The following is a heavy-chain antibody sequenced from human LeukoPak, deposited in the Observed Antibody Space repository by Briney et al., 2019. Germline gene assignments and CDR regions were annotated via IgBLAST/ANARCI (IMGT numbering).Heavy chain of an antibody. V-gene: IGHV4-4*02. J-gene: IGHJ4*02. CDR3: SRESGAVCSFGY. CDR2: ISLTGET. CDR1: GGSIRSTNW. Sequence: PSETLSLTCGVSGGSIRSTNWWSWVRQPPGQGLEWIGEISLTGETNYNPSLNGRVTMSLDGSRNQLSLTLTSVTAADTAIYYCSRESGAVCSFGYWGQGTLVIVPP. D-gene: IGHD1-26*01.